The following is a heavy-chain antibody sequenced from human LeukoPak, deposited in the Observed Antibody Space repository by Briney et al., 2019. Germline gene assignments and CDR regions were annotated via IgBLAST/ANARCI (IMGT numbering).Heavy chain of an antibody. CDR3: ASLHIAARLGSPFDY. V-gene: IGHV3-30*02. D-gene: IGHD6-6*01. CDR2: IRYDGSNK. J-gene: IGHJ4*02. CDR1: GFTFSSYG. Sequence: GGSLRLSCAASGFTFSSYGMHWVRQAPGKGLEWVAFIRYDGSNKYYAASVKGRFTISRDNSKNTLNLQMNSLRAEDTAVYYCASLHIAARLGSPFDYWGQGTLVTVSS.